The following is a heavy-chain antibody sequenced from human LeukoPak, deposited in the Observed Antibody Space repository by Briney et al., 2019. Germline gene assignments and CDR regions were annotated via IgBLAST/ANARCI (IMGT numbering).Heavy chain of an antibody. D-gene: IGHD3-22*01. CDR1: GGSFTRYY. CDR3: ARVPGYYDSSGYSIPSYYYYGMDV. Sequence: WETLSLTCTVSGGSFTRYYWNWIRQPPGKGMEWIGHIYYIERTKYNPSLKSRVTISVDTSKNQFSLKLRSVTDADSTVYYCARVPGYYDSSGYSIPSYYYYGMDVWGQGTTVTVSS. J-gene: IGHJ6*02. V-gene: IGHV4-59*01. CDR2: IYYIERT.